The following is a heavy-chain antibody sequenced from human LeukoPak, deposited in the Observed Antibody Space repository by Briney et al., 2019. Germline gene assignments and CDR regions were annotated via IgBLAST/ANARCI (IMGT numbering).Heavy chain of an antibody. Sequence: PSETLSLTCIVSGDSISSGSYYWTWLRQPAGKGLEWIGRIHTSGNTNYSPSLKSRVTISQDTSKNQFSLRLTSVTAADTAVYYCVRDWNGDYFDYWGQGTLVTVSS. CDR2: IHTSGNT. J-gene: IGHJ4*02. CDR1: GDSISSGSYY. CDR3: VRDWNGDYFDY. V-gene: IGHV4-61*02. D-gene: IGHD1-1*01.